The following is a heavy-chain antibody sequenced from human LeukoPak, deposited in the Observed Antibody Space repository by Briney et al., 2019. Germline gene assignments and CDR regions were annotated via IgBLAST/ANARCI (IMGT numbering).Heavy chain of an antibody. V-gene: IGHV1-69*04. CDR1: GGTFSSYA. CDR2: IIPILGIA. CDR3: AREEVAVAGSNFDY. J-gene: IGHJ4*02. D-gene: IGHD6-19*01. Sequence: SVKVSCKASGGTFSSYAISWVRQAPGQGLEWMGRIIPILGIANSAQKFQGRVTITADKSTSTAYMELSSLRSEDTAVYYCAREEVAVAGSNFDYWGQGTLVTLSS.